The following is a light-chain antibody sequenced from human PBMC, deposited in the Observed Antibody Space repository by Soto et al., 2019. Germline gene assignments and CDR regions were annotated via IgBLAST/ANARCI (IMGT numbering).Light chain of an antibody. V-gene: IGKV3-20*01. CDR2: GAS. Sequence: EIVLTQSPGTLSLSPVERATLSCRASQSVSSYLAWYQQKPGQAPRLLIYGASTRATGIPDRFSGSGSGTDFTLTISRLEPEDFAVYYCQQYGSSRTFGQGTKVDIK. J-gene: IGKJ1*01. CDR3: QQYGSSRT. CDR1: QSVSSY.